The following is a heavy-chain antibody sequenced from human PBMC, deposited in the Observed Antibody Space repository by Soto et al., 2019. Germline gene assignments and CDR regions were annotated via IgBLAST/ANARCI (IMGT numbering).Heavy chain of an antibody. CDR3: ARETVEMATIGFDY. V-gene: IGHV4-30-4*01. Sequence: PSETLSLTCTVSGGSISSGDYYWSWIRQPPGKGPEWIGYIYYSGSTYYNPSLKSRVTISVDTSKNQFSLKLSSVTAADTAVYYCARETVEMATIGFDYWGQGTLVTVSS. D-gene: IGHD5-12*01. CDR1: GGSISSGDYY. CDR2: IYYSGST. J-gene: IGHJ4*02.